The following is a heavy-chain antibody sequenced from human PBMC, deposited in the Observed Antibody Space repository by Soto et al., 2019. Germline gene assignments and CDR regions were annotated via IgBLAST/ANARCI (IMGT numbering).Heavy chain of an antibody. CDR1: GFTFSSYS. V-gene: IGHV3-21*01. J-gene: IGHJ6*02. CDR3: ARVRSSRVSYYYYGMDV. Sequence: EVQLVESGGGLVKPGGSLRLSCAASGFTFSSYSMNWVRQAPGKGLEWVSSISSSSSYIYYADSVKGRFTISRDNAKNSLYLQMNSLRAEDTAVYYYARVRSSRVSYYYYGMDVWGQGTTVTVSS. D-gene: IGHD3-10*01. CDR2: ISSSSSYI.